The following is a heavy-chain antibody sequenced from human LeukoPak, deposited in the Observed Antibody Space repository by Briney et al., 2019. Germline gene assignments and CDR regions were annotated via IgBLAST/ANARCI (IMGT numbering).Heavy chain of an antibody. V-gene: IGHV4-4*02. CDR2: IYHGGST. CDR3: ARLVGSSWYHEVLLGRDY. J-gene: IGHJ4*02. CDR1: GGSISSSNW. Sequence: ASGTLSLTCAVSGGSISSSNWWSWVRQPPGKGLEWIGEIYHGGSTNYNPSLKSRVTISVDTSKNQFSLKLSSVTAADTAVYYCARLVGSSWYHEVLLGRDYWGQGTLVTVSS. D-gene: IGHD6-13*01.